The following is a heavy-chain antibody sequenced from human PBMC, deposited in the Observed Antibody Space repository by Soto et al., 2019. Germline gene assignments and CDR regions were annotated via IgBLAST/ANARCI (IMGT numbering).Heavy chain of an antibody. CDR1: GYSFTSYW. D-gene: IGHD2-2*01. V-gene: IGHV5-10-1*01. CDR3: ARQSLGYCSSTSCHTSSYYYYGMDV. Sequence: GESLKISCKGSGYSFTSYWISWVRQMPGKGLEWMGRIDPSDSYTNYSPSFQGHVTISADKSISTAYLQWSSLKASDTAMYYCARQSLGYCSSTSCHTSSYYYYGMDVWGQGTTVTVS. CDR2: IDPSDSYT. J-gene: IGHJ6*02.